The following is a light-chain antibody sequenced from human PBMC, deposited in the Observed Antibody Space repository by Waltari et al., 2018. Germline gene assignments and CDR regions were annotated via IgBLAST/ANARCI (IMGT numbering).Light chain of an antibody. CDR1: SPHIPING. J-gene: IGLJ3*02. V-gene: IGLV1-44*01. CDR3: ATWDDNLKGL. CDR2: NND. Sequence: QSVLTQPASASGTPGQRVTISCSGSSPHIPINGVNWYQQIPGTAPKLLIYNNDQRPSGVPDRFSGSKSGTSASLAISGLQSEDEADYYCATWDDNLKGLFGGGTKLTVL.